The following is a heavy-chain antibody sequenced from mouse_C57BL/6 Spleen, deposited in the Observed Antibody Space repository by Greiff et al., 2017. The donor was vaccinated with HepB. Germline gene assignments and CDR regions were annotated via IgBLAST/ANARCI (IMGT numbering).Heavy chain of an antibody. J-gene: IGHJ1*03. CDR3: ARERYGSSYDYWYFDV. CDR1: GYAFSSYW. CDR2: IYPGDGDT. V-gene: IGHV1-80*01. Sequence: QVQLQQSGAELVKPGASVKISCKASGYAFSSYWMNWVKQRPGKGLEWIGQIYPGDGDTNYNGKFKGKATLTADKSSSTAYMQLSSLTSEDSAVYFGARERYGSSYDYWYFDVWGTGTTVTVSS. D-gene: IGHD1-1*01.